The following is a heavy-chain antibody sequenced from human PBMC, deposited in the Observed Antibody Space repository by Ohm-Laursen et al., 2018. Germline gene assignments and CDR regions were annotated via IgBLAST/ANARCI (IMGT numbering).Heavy chain of an antibody. CDR2: IYSSGST. Sequence: GTLSLTCTVSGDSISSYYWSWIRQPAGKGLEWIGRIYSSGSTNYNPSLKSRVTMSVDTSKSQFSLKVNSVTAADTAVYYCARSFDTYYFDLWCQGTLVTVSS. V-gene: IGHV4-4*07. CDR1: GDSISSYY. CDR3: ARSFDTYYFDL. J-gene: IGHJ4*02.